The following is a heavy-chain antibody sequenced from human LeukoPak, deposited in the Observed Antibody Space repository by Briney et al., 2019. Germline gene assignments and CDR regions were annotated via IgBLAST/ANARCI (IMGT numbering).Heavy chain of an antibody. CDR2: IYYSGST. J-gene: IGHJ6*04. Sequence: PSETLSLTCTVSGGSISSSSYYWGWIRQPPGKGLEWIGSIYYSGSTYYNPSLKSRVTISVDTSKNQFSLKLSSVTAADTAVYYCARALSAHTVFEVDVWGKGTTVTVSS. CDR3: ARALSAHTVFEVDV. V-gene: IGHV4-39*01. CDR1: GGSISSSSYY. D-gene: IGHD3-3*01.